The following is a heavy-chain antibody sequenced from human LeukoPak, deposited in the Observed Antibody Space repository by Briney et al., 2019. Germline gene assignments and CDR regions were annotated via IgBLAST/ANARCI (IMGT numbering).Heavy chain of an antibody. CDR1: GGSISSYY. CDR2: IYYSGST. V-gene: IGHV4-59*01. CDR3: ARDYLGYCSSTSCYDYYYYGMDV. Sequence: SETLSLTCTVSGGSISSYYWSWIRQPPGRGLEWIGYIYYSGSTNYNPSLKSRVTISVDTSKNQFSLKLSSVTAADTAVYYCARDYLGYCSSTSCYDYYYYGMDVWGQGTTVTVSS. D-gene: IGHD2-2*01. J-gene: IGHJ6*02.